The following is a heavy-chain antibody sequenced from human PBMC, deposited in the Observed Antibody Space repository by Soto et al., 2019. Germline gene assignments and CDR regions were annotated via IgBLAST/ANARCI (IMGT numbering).Heavy chain of an antibody. CDR2: IYYSGST. Sequence: PSETLSLTCTVSGGSISSYYWSWIRQPPGKGLEWIGYIYYSGSTNYNPSLKSRVTISVDTSKNQFSLKLSSVTAADTAVYYCATMVRGDFIHFQHWGQGTLVTVSS. CDR3: ATMVRGDFIHFQH. CDR1: GGSISSYY. D-gene: IGHD3-10*01. V-gene: IGHV4-59*08. J-gene: IGHJ1*01.